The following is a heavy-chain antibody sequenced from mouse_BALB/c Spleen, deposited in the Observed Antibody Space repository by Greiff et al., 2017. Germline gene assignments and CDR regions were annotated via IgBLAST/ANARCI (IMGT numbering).Heavy chain of an antibody. J-gene: IGHJ2*01. D-gene: IGHD2-1*01. CDR3: ARGYYGNYPDY. V-gene: IGHV5-4*02. CDR2: ISDGGSYT. Sequence: EVKLMESGGGLVKPGGSLKLSCAASGFTFSDYYMYWVRQTPEKRLEWVATISDGGSYTYYPDSVKGRFTISRDNAKNNLYLQMSSLKSEDTAMYYCARGYYGNYPDYWGQGTTLTVSS. CDR1: GFTFSDYY.